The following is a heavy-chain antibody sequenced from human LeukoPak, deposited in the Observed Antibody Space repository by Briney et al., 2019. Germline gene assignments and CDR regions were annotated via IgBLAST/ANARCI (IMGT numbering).Heavy chain of an antibody. CDR1: GFTFDDYA. D-gene: IGHD2-2*01. Sequence: GGSLRLSCAASGFTFDDYAMHWVRQAPGKGLEWVSGISWNSGSIGYADSVKGRFTISRDNAKNSLYLQMNSLKAEDMALYYCAKGGFRSSTSSPDYWGQGTLVTVSS. CDR2: ISWNSGSI. CDR3: AKGGFRSSTSSPDY. V-gene: IGHV3-9*03. J-gene: IGHJ4*02.